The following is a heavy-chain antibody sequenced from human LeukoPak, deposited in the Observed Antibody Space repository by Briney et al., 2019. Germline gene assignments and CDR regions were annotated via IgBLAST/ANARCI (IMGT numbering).Heavy chain of an antibody. D-gene: IGHD3-10*01. CDR3: ARVDYYSSGSFYAYDC. CDR1: GGSISSSNW. V-gene: IGHV4-4*02. J-gene: IGHJ4*01. Sequence: KASGTLSLTCAVSGGSISSSNWWSWVRQPPGKGLEWIGYIYYSGSTYYNPSLKSRVTISVDTSENQFSLNLSSVTAADTAVYYCARVDYYSSGSFYAYDCWGQGTLVTVSS. CDR2: IYYSGST.